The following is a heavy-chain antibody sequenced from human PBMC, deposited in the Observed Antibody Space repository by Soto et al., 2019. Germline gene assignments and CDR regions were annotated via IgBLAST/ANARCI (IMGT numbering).Heavy chain of an antibody. V-gene: IGHV1-69*08. D-gene: IGHD5-18*01. J-gene: IGHJ2*01. Sequence: QVQLVQSGAEVKKPGSSVKVSCKASGGTFSSYTISWVRQAPGQGLEWMGRIIPILGIANYAQKFQGRVTITADKSTSTAYMELSSLRSEDTAVYYCARDHGYSYGLMDWYFDLWGRGTLVTDSS. CDR2: IIPILGIA. CDR1: GGTFSSYT. CDR3: ARDHGYSYGLMDWYFDL.